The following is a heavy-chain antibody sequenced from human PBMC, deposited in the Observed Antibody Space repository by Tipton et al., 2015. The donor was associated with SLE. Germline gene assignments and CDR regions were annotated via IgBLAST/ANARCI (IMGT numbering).Heavy chain of an antibody. J-gene: IGHJ3*02. CDR2: IKSKTDGGTT. D-gene: IGHD3-3*01. CDR1: GFTFSNAW. Sequence: SLRLSCAASGFTFSNAWMSWVRQAPGKGLEWVGRIKSKTDGGTTDYAAPVKGRFTISRDDSKNTLYLQMNSLKTEDTAVYYCTRTTAVYDFWSGYYNFDAFDIWGQGTMVTVSS. V-gene: IGHV3-15*01. CDR3: TRTTAVYDFWSGYYNFDAFDI.